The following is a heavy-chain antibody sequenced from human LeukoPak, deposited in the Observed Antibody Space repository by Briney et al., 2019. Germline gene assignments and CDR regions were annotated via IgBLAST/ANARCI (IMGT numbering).Heavy chain of an antibody. CDR2: ISGSGGNT. Sequence: GGSLRLSCAASGFTFNTYAMSWVRQAPGKGLEWVSVISGSGGNTYHADSKRGRFTISRDNSKNTLYLQMDSLRAEDTAVYYCAKVRAILLGYFDYWGQGTLVTVSS. CDR3: AKVRAILLGYFDY. D-gene: IGHD2-2*01. CDR1: GFTFNTYA. V-gene: IGHV3-23*01. J-gene: IGHJ4*02.